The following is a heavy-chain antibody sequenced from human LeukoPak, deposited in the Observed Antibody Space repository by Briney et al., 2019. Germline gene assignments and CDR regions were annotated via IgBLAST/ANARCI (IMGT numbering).Heavy chain of an antibody. CDR2: ISGSGGST. J-gene: IGHJ4*02. CDR3: AKLSAGSYWGIVGAQD. D-gene: IGHD1-26*01. CDR1: GFTFSSYA. Sequence: GGSLRLSCAASGFTFSSYAMSWVRQAPGKGLEWVSAISGSGGSTYYADSVKGRFTISRDNSKNTLYLQMNSLRAEDTAVYYCAKLSAGSYWGIVGAQDWGQGTLVTVSS. V-gene: IGHV3-23*01.